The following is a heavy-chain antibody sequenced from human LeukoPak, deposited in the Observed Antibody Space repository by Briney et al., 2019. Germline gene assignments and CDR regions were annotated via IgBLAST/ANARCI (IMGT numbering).Heavy chain of an antibody. Sequence: ASVKVSCKASGGTFSSYAISWVRQAPGQGLEWMGGIIPIFGTANYAQKFQGRVTMTADESTSTAYKELSSLRSEDTAVYCCAKEAAAGGIWGQGTLVTVSS. J-gene: IGHJ4*02. D-gene: IGHD6-13*01. V-gene: IGHV1-69*01. CDR3: AKEAAAGGI. CDR1: GGTFSSYA. CDR2: IIPIFGTA.